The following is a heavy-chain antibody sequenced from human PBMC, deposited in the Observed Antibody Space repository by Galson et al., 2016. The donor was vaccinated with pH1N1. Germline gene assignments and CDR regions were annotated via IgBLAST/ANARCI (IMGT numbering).Heavy chain of an antibody. V-gene: IGHV3-30*04. J-gene: IGHJ4*02. D-gene: IGHD5-12*01. CDR3: ARDSEYSGHEGFH. Sequence: LRLSCAASGFTFTSYAMHWVRQAPGKGLEWVAVILHDGTNEYYADSVKGRFTISRDKTQSTVYLQMNSLRTEDTAVYYCARDSEYSGHEGFHWAQGTLVIVSS. CDR2: ILHDGTNE. CDR1: GFTFTSYA.